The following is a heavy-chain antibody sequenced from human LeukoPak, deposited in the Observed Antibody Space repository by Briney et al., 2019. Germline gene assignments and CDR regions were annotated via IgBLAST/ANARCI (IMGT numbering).Heavy chain of an antibody. V-gene: IGHV1-46*01. CDR3: ARDQEGFDY. CDR1: GYTFTSYY. CDR2: INPSGGST. J-gene: IGHJ4*02. Sequence: GASVKVSCKASGYTFTSYYMHWVRQAPGQGLEWMGIINPSGGSTSYAQKFQGRVTVTRDTSTSTVHMELSGLRSEDTAVYYCARDQEGFDYWGQGTLVTVPS.